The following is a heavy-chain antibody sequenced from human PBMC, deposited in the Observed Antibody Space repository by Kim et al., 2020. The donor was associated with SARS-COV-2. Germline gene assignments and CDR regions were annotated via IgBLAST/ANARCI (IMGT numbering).Heavy chain of an antibody. CDR2: IGDSGGST. Sequence: GGSLRLSCAASGFSFSIYAMSWVRQAPGKGLEWVSGIGDSGGSTYYADSVKGRFTISRDNSKNTLYLQMNSLRAEDTAVYYCAKDLPLNPPRPGDYWGQGTLVTVSS. CDR3: AKDLPLNPPRPGDY. J-gene: IGHJ4*02. V-gene: IGHV3-23*01. CDR1: GFSFSIYA.